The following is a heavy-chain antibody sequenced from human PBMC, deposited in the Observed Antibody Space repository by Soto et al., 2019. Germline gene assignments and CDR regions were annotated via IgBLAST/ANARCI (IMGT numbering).Heavy chain of an antibody. Sequence: QVQLQESGPGLVKPSGTLSLTCAVSSGSISSSNWWSWVRQPPGKGLEWIGEIYHSGSTNYNPSLKSRVTISVDKSKNQFSLKLSYVTAADTAVYYCARRRITMVRGVIVSNYYYYYYMDVWGKGTTVTVSS. CDR1: SGSISSSNW. CDR3: ARRRITMVRGVIVSNYYYYYYMDV. D-gene: IGHD3-10*01. V-gene: IGHV4-4*02. CDR2: IYHSGST. J-gene: IGHJ6*03.